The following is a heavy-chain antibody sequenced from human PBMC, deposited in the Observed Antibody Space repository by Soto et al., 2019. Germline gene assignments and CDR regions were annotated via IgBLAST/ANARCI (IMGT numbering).Heavy chain of an antibody. CDR1: GFSSRANG. CDR2: ISKDGNNK. J-gene: IGHJ4*02. CDR3: AKGEGFYHYISL. Sequence: PGGPLDLSFAPPGFSSRANGMHWAAQAPGRGLELVELISKDGNNKYYVASAKGRFTISRDNSKNTLTLQINSLRDEDTAVYYCAKGEGFYHYISLWGQGTLVTSPQ. D-gene: IGHD3-22*01. V-gene: IGHV3-30*18.